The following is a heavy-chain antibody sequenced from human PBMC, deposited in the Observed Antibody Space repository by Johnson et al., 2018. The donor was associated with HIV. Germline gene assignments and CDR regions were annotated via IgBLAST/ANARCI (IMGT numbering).Heavy chain of an antibody. Sequence: VQLVESGGGLVQPGGSLRLSCAASGFTFSTYGMHWVRQAPGKGLEWVSGINWNGGSTGYADSVKGRFTISRDNTKNSLYLQMNSLRAEDTALYYCARAGAVGFDAFDIWGQGTMVTVSS. CDR1: GFTFSTYG. V-gene: IGHV3-20*04. CDR3: ARAGAVGFDAFDI. CDR2: INWNGGST. J-gene: IGHJ3*02. D-gene: IGHD6-19*01.